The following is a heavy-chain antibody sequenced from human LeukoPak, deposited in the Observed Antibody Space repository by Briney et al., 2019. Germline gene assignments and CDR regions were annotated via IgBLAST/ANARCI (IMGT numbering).Heavy chain of an antibody. V-gene: IGHV3-49*03. CDR1: GFTFSSYA. CDR2: IRSKAYGGTT. J-gene: IGHJ3*02. Sequence: PGGSLRLSCAASGFTFSSYAMSWFRQAPGKGLEWVGFIRSKAYGGTTEYAASVKGRFTISRDDSKSIAYLQMNSLKTEDTAVYYCTRDSVVLRYFDWYTGPDAFDIWGQGTMVTVSS. CDR3: TRDSVVLRYFDWYTGPDAFDI. D-gene: IGHD3-9*01.